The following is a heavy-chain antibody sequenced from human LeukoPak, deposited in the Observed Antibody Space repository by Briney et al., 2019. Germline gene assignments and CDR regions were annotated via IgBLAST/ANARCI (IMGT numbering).Heavy chain of an antibody. J-gene: IGHJ5*02. Sequence: GGSLRLSCVVSGFTFSDYYMSWISQAPGKGMEWVSYISSDNTTAYYADSVKGRFTVSRDNAKDSLYLQMNSLRAEDTAVYYCARQGYCSRGSCYWSGWFDPWGQGTLVTVSS. CDR3: ARQGYCSRGSCYWSGWFDP. D-gene: IGHD2-15*01. CDR1: GFTFSDYY. CDR2: ISSDNTTA. V-gene: IGHV3-11*01.